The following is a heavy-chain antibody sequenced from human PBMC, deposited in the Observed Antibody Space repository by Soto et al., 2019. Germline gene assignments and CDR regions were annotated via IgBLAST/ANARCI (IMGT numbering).Heavy chain of an antibody. V-gene: IGHV3-33*01. CDR3: ASLPVAGTFDAFDI. CDR2: IWYDGSNK. Sequence: TGGSLRLSCAASGFTFSSYGMHWVRQAPGKGLEWVAVIWYDGSNKYYADSVKGRFTISRDNSKNTLYLQMNSLRAEDTAVYYCASLPVAGTFDAFDIWGQGTMVNVAS. D-gene: IGHD6-19*01. J-gene: IGHJ3*02. CDR1: GFTFSSYG.